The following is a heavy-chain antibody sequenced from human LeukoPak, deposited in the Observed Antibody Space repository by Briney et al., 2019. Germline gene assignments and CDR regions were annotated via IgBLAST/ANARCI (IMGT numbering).Heavy chain of an antibody. CDR1: GGSISSYY. V-gene: IGHV4-59*01. Sequence: SETLSLTCTVSGGSISSYYWSWLRQPPGKGLEWIGYIYYSGSTNYNPSLKSRVTISVDTSKNQFSLKLSSVTAADTAVHYCARDRVTGTYSYYYYMDVWGRGTTVTVSS. J-gene: IGHJ6*03. CDR3: ARDRVTGTYSYYYYMDV. D-gene: IGHD1-7*01. CDR2: IYYSGST.